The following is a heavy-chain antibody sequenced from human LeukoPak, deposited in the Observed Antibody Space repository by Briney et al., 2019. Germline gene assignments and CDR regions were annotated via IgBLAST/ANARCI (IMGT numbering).Heavy chain of an antibody. V-gene: IGHV4-34*01. CDR3: ARATYYDFWSGYGFCYFDY. D-gene: IGHD3-3*01. CDR2: INHSGST. J-gene: IGHJ4*02. CDR1: GGSFSGYY. Sequence: PSETLSLTCAVYGGSFSGYYWSWIRQPPGKGLEWIGEINHSGSTNYNPSLKSRVTISVDTSKNQFSLKLSSVTAADTAMYYCARATYYDFWSGYGFCYFDYWGQGALVTVSS.